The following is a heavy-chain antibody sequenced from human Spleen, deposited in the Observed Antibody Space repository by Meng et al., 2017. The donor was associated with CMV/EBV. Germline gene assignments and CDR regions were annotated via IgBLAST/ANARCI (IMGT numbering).Heavy chain of an antibody. CDR1: GGSFSGYY. V-gene: IGHV4-34*01. CDR2: INHSGST. CDR3: ARLAVTTVTTGGWFDP. J-gene: IGHJ5*02. D-gene: IGHD4-17*01. Sequence: QVHLQQWGAGLLKPSETLSLTCAVYGGSFSGYYWSWIRQPPGKGLEWIGEINHSGSTNYNPSLKSRVTISVDTSKNQFSLKLSSVTAADTAVYYCARLAVTTVTTGGWFDPWGQGTLVTVAS.